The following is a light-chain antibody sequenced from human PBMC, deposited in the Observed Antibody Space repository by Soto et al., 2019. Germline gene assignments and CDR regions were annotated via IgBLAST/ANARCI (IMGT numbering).Light chain of an antibody. CDR3: QQYNSYSRT. Sequence: DIQMTQSPSTLSASVGDRVTITCRASQSISSWLAWYQQKPGKAPKLLIYKASSLESGVPSRFSGSGSGTEFPLTISSLQPDDFATYYCQQYNSYSRTFGPGTKVEIK. V-gene: IGKV1-5*03. CDR1: QSISSW. CDR2: KAS. J-gene: IGKJ1*01.